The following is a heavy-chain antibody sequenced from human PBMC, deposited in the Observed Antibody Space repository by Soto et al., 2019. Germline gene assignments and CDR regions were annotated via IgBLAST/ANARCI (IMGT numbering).Heavy chain of an antibody. CDR3: APARGAYSSDRGY. J-gene: IGHJ4*02. Sequence: PSETLSLTCTVSGDSINSGDYFWTWIRQNPGKGLEWIGYIYYSGATYYNPSLRSRVAISLDKSKNEFSLKLRSVTAADTAVYYCAPARGAYSSDRGYWGQGTLVAVSS. V-gene: IGHV4-31*03. CDR1: GDSINSGDYF. CDR2: IYYSGAT. D-gene: IGHD3-22*01.